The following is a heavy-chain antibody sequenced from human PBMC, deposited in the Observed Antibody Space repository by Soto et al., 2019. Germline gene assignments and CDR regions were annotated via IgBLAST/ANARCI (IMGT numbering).Heavy chain of an antibody. D-gene: IGHD2-8*01. J-gene: IGHJ6*02. CDR2: INPNSGGT. Sequence: ASVKVSCKASGYTFTGYYMHWVRQAPGQGLDWMGWINPNSGGTNYAQKFQGRVTMTRDTSISTAYMELSRLRSDDTAVYYCAIRGYCTNGVCPTGYYGMDVWGQGTTVTVSS. CDR3: AIRGYCTNGVCPTGYYGMDV. V-gene: IGHV1-2*02. CDR1: GYTFTGYY.